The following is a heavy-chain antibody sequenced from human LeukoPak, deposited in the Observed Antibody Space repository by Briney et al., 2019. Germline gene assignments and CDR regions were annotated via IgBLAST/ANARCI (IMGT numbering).Heavy chain of an antibody. D-gene: IGHD3-3*01. CDR3: ARAVNDFWSDHFDC. V-gene: IGHV4-61*09. CDR1: GGSISSDNYY. CDR2: IYTSGTT. J-gene: IGHJ4*02. Sequence: KTSETLSLTCTVSGGSISSDNYYWTWIRQPAGKGLEWIGHIYTSGTTNYNPSLKSRVTISLDTSKNQFSLKLSSVTAADTAVYYCARAVNDFWSDHFDCWGQGALVTVSS.